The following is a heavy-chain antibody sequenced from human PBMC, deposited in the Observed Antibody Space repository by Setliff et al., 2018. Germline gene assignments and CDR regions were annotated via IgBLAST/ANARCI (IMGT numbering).Heavy chain of an antibody. V-gene: IGHV4-59*01. CDR2: IYYSGST. CDR1: GGSISSYY. Sequence: PSETLSLTCTVSGGSISSYYWSWIRQPPGKGLEWIGYIYYSGSTNYNPSLKSRVTISVDTSKNQFSLKLSSVTAADTAVYYCARGGNDYKWGAFDIWGQGPMVTVSS. J-gene: IGHJ3*02. D-gene: IGHD4-4*01. CDR3: ARGGNDYKWGAFDI.